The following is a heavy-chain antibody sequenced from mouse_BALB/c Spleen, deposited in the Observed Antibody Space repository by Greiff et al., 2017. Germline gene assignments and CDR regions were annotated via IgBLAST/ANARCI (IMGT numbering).Heavy chain of an antibody. V-gene: IGHV1-55*01. J-gene: IGHJ4*01. CDR3: ARGTDY. D-gene: IGHD3-3*01. Sequence: QVQLQQPGAELVKPGTSVKLSCKASGYNFTSYWINWVKLRPGQGLEWIGDIYPGSGSTNYNEKFKSKATLTVDTSSSTAYMQLSSLASEDSALYYCARGTDYWGQGTSVTVSS. CDR2: IYPGSGST. CDR1: GYNFTSYW.